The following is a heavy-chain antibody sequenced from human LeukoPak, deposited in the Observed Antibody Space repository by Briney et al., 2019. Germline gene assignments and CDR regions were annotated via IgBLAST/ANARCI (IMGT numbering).Heavy chain of an antibody. CDR3: ARRYCSSTSCYGYYFDY. CDR1: GGSFSGYY. Sequence: SETLSLTCAVYGGSFSGYYWSWIRQPPGKGLEWIGEINHSGSTNYNPSLKSRVTISVDTSKNQFSLKLSSVTAADTAVYYCARRYCSSTSCYGYYFDYWGQGTLVNVSS. CDR2: INHSGST. J-gene: IGHJ4*02. V-gene: IGHV4-34*01. D-gene: IGHD2-2*01.